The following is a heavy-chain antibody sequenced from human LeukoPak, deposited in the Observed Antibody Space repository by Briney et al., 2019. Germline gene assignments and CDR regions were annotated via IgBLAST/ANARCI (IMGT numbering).Heavy chain of an antibody. D-gene: IGHD3-10*01. CDR3: ARDEPDYYGSGTQSYYYYYMDV. V-gene: IGHV1-69*05. J-gene: IGHJ6*03. CDR1: GGTFSSYA. CDR2: IIPIFGTA. Sequence: SVKVSCKASGGTFSSYAISWVRQAPGQGLEWMGGIIPIFGTANYAQKFQGKVTITTDESTSTAYMELSSLRSEDTAVYYCARDEPDYYGSGTQSYYYYYMDVWGKGTTVTVSS.